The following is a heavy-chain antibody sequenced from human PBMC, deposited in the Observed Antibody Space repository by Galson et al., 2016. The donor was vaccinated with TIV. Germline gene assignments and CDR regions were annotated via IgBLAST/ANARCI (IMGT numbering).Heavy chain of an antibody. Sequence: SVKVSCKASGGIFSSYTVNWVRQAPGQGLEWMGGAIPLFGTTNNAQKLQGRVTITADESTTNSHMELRVLRAEDTAVFYCSFNEGPSYGLHLEFWGQGTQVTVSP. J-gene: IGHJ4*02. V-gene: IGHV1-69*13. CDR2: AIPLFGTT. CDR3: SFNEGPSYGLHLEF. D-gene: IGHD3-16*01. CDR1: GGIFSSYT.